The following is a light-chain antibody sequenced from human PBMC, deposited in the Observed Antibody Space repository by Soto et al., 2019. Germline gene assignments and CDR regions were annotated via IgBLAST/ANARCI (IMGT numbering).Light chain of an antibody. Sequence: SYELTQPSSVSVSPGQTASITCSGEKLGDKYACWYQQEPGQSPVLVIYQDNKRPSGIPERFSGSNSGNTATLTISGTQTMDEADYYCQAWDSSTYVFGTGTKLTVL. CDR1: KLGDKY. J-gene: IGLJ1*01. CDR2: QDN. V-gene: IGLV3-1*01. CDR3: QAWDSSTYV.